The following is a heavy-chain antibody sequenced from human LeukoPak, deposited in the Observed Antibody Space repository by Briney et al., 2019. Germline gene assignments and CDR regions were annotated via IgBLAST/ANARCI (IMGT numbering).Heavy chain of an antibody. CDR3: ARREDYYDSSGPNIYYGMDV. CDR1: GGTFSSYA. J-gene: IGHJ6*02. Sequence: GASVTVSCKASGGTFSSYAISWVRQAPGQGLEWMGGIIPIFGTANYAQKFQGRVTITADESTSTAYMELSSLRSEDTAVYYCARREDYYDSSGPNIYYGMDVWGQGTTVTVSS. CDR2: IIPIFGTA. D-gene: IGHD3-22*01. V-gene: IGHV1-69*13.